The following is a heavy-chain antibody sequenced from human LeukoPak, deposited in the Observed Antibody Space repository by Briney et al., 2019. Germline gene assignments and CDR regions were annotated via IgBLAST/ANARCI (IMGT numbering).Heavy chain of an antibody. J-gene: IGHJ4*02. CDR3: ARVSLPSGYSGSFDY. CDR1: GGTFSSYA. Sequence: SVRVSCKASGGTFSSYAISWVRQAPGQGLEWMGGIIPIFGTANYAQKFQGRVTITADESTSTAYMELSSLRSEDTAVYYCARVSLPSGYSGSFDYWGQGTLVTVSS. CDR2: IIPIFGTA. V-gene: IGHV1-69*01. D-gene: IGHD1-26*01.